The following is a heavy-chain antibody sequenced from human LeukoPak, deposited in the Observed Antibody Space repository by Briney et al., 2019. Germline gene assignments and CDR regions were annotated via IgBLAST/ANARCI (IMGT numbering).Heavy chain of an antibody. CDR2: IKQDGSEK. D-gene: IGHD6-13*01. Sequence: GGSLRLSCAASGFTFSSYWMSWVRQAPGKGLEWVANIKQDGSEKYYVDPVKGRFTISRDNAKNSLYLQMNSLRAEDTAVYYCARGYSSGWYNAFDIWGQGTMVTVSS. CDR3: ARGYSSGWYNAFDI. V-gene: IGHV3-7*01. J-gene: IGHJ3*02. CDR1: GFTFSSYW.